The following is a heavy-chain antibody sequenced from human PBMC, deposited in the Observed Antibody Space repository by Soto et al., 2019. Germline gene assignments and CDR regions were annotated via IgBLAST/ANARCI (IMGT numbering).Heavy chain of an antibody. V-gene: IGHV1-18*01. CDR1: GYIVTSFF. CDR3: ARGGGAYDV. CDR2: ISEYGDS. Sequence: ASVKVSCKASGYIVTSFFSNWVRQAPGQGLEWMGCISEYGDSNYSEKLQDRVSLTTDTYTNTAYMELRSLGSDDTGVYYCARGGGAYDVWGQGTKVTVSS. J-gene: IGHJ3*01.